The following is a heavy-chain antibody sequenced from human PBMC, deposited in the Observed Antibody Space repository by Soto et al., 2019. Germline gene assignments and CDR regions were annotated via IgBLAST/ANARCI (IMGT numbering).Heavy chain of an antibody. Sequence: LRLSCAASGFTFSSYAMSWVRQAPGKGLEWVSAISGSGGSTYYADSVKGRFTISRDNSKNTLYLQMNSLRAEDTAVYYCAKDPAAAKTSWFDPWGQGTVVTVSS. J-gene: IGHJ5*02. CDR2: ISGSGGST. CDR1: GFTFSSYA. V-gene: IGHV3-23*01. D-gene: IGHD2-2*01. CDR3: AKDPAAAKTSWFDP.